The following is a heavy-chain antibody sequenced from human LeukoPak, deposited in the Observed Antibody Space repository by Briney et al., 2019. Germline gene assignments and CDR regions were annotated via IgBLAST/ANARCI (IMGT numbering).Heavy chain of an antibody. CDR3: ARAPSRVTTYLDY. J-gene: IGHJ4*02. Sequence: PSETLSLTCTVSGGSISSSSYYWGWIRQPPGTGLEWIGNIYHSGSTYYNPSLKSRVTISVDTSKNQFSLKLSSVTAADTAVYYCARAPSRVTTYLDYWGQGTLVTVSS. D-gene: IGHD1-1*01. CDR1: GGSISSSSYY. CDR2: IYHSGST. V-gene: IGHV4-39*07.